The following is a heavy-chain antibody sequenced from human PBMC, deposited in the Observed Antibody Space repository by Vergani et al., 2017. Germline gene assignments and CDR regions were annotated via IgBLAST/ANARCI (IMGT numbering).Heavy chain of an antibody. D-gene: IGHD4-17*01. Sequence: QVQLVQSGAEVKKPGASVKVSCKASGYTFTSYAMHWVRQAPGQRLEWMGWINAGNGNTKYSQKFQGRVTITRDTSASTAYMELSSLRSEDTAVYYCARGRDGEPWYDAGCQHWGQGTLVTVSS. V-gene: IGHV1-3*01. J-gene: IGHJ1*01. CDR1: GYTFTSYA. CDR2: INAGNGNT. CDR3: ARGRDGEPWYDAGCQH.